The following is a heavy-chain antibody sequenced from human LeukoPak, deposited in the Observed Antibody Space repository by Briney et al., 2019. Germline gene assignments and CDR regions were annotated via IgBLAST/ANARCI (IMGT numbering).Heavy chain of an antibody. Sequence: ASVKVCCKASGGTFSSYAISWVRQAPGQGLEWMGRIIPILGIANYAQKFQGRVTITADKSTSTAYMELSSLRSEDTAVYYCARDGEYSGYDYYYYYGMDVWGQGTTVTVSS. CDR2: IIPILGIA. J-gene: IGHJ6*02. V-gene: IGHV1-69*04. D-gene: IGHD5-12*01. CDR3: ARDGEYSGYDYYYYYGMDV. CDR1: GGTFSSYA.